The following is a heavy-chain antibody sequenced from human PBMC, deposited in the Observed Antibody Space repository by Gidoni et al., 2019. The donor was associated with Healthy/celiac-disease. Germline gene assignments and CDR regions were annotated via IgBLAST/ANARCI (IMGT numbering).Heavy chain of an antibody. CDR1: GFTFSSYA. V-gene: IGHV3-23*01. CDR3: AKDDLTYSSGGGDAFDI. Sequence: EVQLLESGGGLVQPGGSLRISCAASGFTFSSYAMRWVRQAPGKGLELVSAISGSDGSTYYADSVKGRFTISRDNSKNTLYLQMNSLRAEDTAVYYCAKDDLTYSSGGGDAFDIWGQGTMVTVSS. J-gene: IGHJ3*02. D-gene: IGHD6-19*01. CDR2: ISGSDGST.